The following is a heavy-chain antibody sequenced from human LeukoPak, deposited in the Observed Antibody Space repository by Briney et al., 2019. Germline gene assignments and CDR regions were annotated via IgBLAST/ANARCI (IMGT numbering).Heavy chain of an antibody. CDR1: GGSISSSSYY. V-gene: IGHV4-39*07. D-gene: IGHD5-18*01. CDR3: ARDTAMGFGYFDY. CDR2: IYYSGST. Sequence: SETLSLTCTVSGGSISSSSYYWGWIRQPPGKGLEWIGSIYYSGSTYYNPSLKSRVTISVDTSKNQFSLKLSSVTAADTAVYYCARDTAMGFGYFDYWGQGTLVTVSS. J-gene: IGHJ4*02.